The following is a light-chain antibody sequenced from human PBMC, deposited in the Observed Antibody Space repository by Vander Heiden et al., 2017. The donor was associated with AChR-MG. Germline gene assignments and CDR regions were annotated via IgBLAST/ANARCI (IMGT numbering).Light chain of an antibody. CDR3: QQYGSSPLYT. CDR2: GAF. Sequence: EIVLTQSPGTLSLSPGERATLSCRASQSVTSTYLAWYQQKPGQAPRLLIYGAFSRATGIPDRFSGSRSGTDFTLTISRLEPEDFAVYYCQQYGSSPLYTFGQGSKLEIK. CDR1: QSVTSTY. J-gene: IGKJ2*01. V-gene: IGKV3-20*01.